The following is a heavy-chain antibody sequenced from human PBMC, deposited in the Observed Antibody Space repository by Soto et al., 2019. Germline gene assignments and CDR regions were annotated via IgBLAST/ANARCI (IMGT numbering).Heavy chain of an antibody. CDR3: AHKGGGDRILDY. J-gene: IGHJ4*02. CDR1: GFSLSTSGVG. Sequence: QITLKESGPTLVKPTQTLTLTCTFSGFSLSTSGVGVGWIRQPPGKALEWLALIYWDDAKHYSPSLKSRVTITKETPKNQVDLTMTNMEPVDTARYYCAHKGGGDRILDYWGQGTLVTVSS. V-gene: IGHV2-5*02. D-gene: IGHD3-16*01. CDR2: IYWDDAK.